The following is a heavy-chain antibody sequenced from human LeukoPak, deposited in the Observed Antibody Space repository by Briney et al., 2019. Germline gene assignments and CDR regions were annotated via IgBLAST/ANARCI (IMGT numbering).Heavy chain of an antibody. Sequence: GSLRLSCEGSGFVFSSYSLSWVRQAPGKGLEWLAYISTRGGTTYYADSVKGRFTVSRDNAKNSLYLQMDSLRVEDTALYYCAREGEKYSVSSWFDPWGQGTLVTVSS. D-gene: IGHD5/OR15-5a*01. V-gene: IGHV3-48*04. CDR3: AREGEKYSVSSWFDP. J-gene: IGHJ5*02. CDR2: ISTRGGTT. CDR1: GFVFSSYS.